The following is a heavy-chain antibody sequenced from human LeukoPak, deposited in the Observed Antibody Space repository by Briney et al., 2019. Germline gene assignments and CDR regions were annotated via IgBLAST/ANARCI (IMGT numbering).Heavy chain of an antibody. Sequence: GRSLRLSCAASGFTFDDYAMHWVRQAPGKGLEWVSGISWNSGSIGYADSVKGRFTISRDNAKNSLYLQMNSLRAEDMALYYCAKGTDYGGYAYFDYWGQGTLVTVSS. J-gene: IGHJ4*02. CDR3: AKGTDYGGYAYFDY. CDR1: GFTFDDYA. V-gene: IGHV3-9*03. D-gene: IGHD4-17*01. CDR2: ISWNSGSI.